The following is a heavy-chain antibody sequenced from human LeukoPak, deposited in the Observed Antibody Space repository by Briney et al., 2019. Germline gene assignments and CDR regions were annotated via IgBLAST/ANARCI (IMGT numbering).Heavy chain of an antibody. V-gene: IGHV3-21*01. CDR2: ISSSSSYI. Sequence: PGGSLRLSCVASDFTFPNYAMTWVRLAPGKGLEWVSSISSSSSYIYYADSVKGRFTISRDNAKNSLYLQMNSLRAEDTAVYYCARVRSRAAGWGDAFDIWGQGTMVTVS. D-gene: IGHD6-13*01. J-gene: IGHJ3*02. CDR3: ARVRSRAAGWGDAFDI. CDR1: DFTFPNYA.